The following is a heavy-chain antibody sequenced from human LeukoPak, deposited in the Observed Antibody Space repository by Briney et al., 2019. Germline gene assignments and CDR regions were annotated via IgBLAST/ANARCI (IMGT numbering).Heavy chain of an antibody. J-gene: IGHJ5*02. Sequence: GGSLRLSCAASGFTFSSYGMSWVRQAPGKGLEWVSAISGSGGSTYYADSVKGRFTISRDNSKNTLYLQMNSLRAEDTAVYYCARDFWRAMNNWFDPWGQGTLVTVSS. D-gene: IGHD3-3*01. V-gene: IGHV3-23*01. CDR3: ARDFWRAMNNWFDP. CDR2: ISGSGGST. CDR1: GFTFSSYG.